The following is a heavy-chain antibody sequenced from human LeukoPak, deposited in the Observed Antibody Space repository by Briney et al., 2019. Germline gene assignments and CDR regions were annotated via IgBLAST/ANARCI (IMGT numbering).Heavy chain of an antibody. Sequence: GGSLRLSCAASGFTFSSYWMHWVRQAPGKGLEWVSRINSDGSSTSYADSVKGRFTISRDNAKNTLYLQMNSLRAEDTAVYYCASPVTTYYYYGMDVWGQGTTVTVSS. J-gene: IGHJ6*02. CDR3: ASPVTTYYYYGMDV. CDR2: INSDGSST. CDR1: GFTFSSYW. D-gene: IGHD4-17*01. V-gene: IGHV3-74*01.